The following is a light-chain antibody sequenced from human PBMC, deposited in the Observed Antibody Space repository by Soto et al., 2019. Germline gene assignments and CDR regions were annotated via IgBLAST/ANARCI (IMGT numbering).Light chain of an antibody. CDR1: QTISSW. J-gene: IGKJ1*01. Sequence: DIQMTQSPSTLSGSVGDRVTITCRASQTISSWLAWYQQKPGKAPKLLIYKASTLKSGLPSRFSGSGSGTEFTLTISSLQPDDFATYDCQHYNSYSEAFGQGTKVELK. CDR2: KAS. V-gene: IGKV1-5*03. CDR3: QHYNSYSEA.